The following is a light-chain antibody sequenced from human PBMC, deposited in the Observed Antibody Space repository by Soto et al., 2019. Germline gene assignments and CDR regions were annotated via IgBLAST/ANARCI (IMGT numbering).Light chain of an antibody. J-gene: IGKJ1*01. V-gene: IGKV3-20*01. CDR3: QQYGASPVCR. Sequence: EILLTQSPGTLSLSPGERATLSCRASQRIDTTYLAWHQQKPGQAPRLLINGASSRATSIPDRFSGSGSGADFTLTISRLEAEDFAVYYCQQYGASPVCRFGQGTKMDIK. CDR2: GAS. CDR1: QRIDTTY.